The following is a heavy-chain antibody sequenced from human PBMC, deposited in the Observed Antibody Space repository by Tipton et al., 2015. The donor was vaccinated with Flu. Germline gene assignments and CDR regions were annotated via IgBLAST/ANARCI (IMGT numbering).Heavy chain of an antibody. D-gene: IGHD2-2*03. J-gene: IGHJ5*02. V-gene: IGHV4-59*01. CDR3: AKIGYCTSTTCYYNWFDP. CDR1: GDPISDYY. Sequence: TLSLTCTVSGDPISDYYWSRIRQTPGKGLEWIGYIYHSGSTNYNPSLKSRVTISVDTSKNQFSLRLSSVTAADTAVYYCAKIGYCTSTTCYYNWFDPWGQGTLVTVSS. CDR2: IYHSGST.